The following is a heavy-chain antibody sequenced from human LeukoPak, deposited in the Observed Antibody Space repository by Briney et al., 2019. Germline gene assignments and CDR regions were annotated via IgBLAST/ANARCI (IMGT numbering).Heavy chain of an antibody. CDR1: GFTFSSYW. J-gene: IGHJ4*02. CDR3: AREGAYYLDS. CDR2: VKQDGSER. Sequence: GGSLRLSCAASGFTFSSYWMSWVRQAPGKGLVWVANVKQDGSERYYVGSVRGRFTISRDNAKNSLYLQMSSLRAEDTAVYYCAREGAYYLDSWGQGTLVAVSS. V-gene: IGHV3-7*01. D-gene: IGHD4/OR15-4a*01.